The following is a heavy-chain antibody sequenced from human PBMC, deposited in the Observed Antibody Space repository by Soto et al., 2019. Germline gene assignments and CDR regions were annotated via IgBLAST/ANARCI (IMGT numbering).Heavy chain of an antibody. J-gene: IGHJ4*02. CDR1: GFTFGSYW. CDR2: IKPDGSAT. D-gene: IGHD1-1*01. V-gene: IGHV3-7*01. CDR3: AKDKGVFNWATSYFDY. Sequence: GGSLRLSCAVSGFTFGSYWMNWVRLIPGKGLEWVAYIKPDGSATYYVDSVKGRFTISRDNAKNSLYLQMNSLRVEDTSVYYCAKDKGVFNWATSYFDYWGQGALVTRLL.